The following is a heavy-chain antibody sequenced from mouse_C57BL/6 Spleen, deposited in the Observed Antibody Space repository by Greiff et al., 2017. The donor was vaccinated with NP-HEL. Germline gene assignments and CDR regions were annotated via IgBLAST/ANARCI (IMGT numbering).Heavy chain of an antibody. V-gene: IGHV1-4*01. D-gene: IGHD1-1*01. CDR1: GYTFTSYT. Sequence: QVQLQQSGAELARPGASVKMSCKASGYTFTSYTMHWVKQRPGQGLEWIGYINPSSGYTKYNQKFKDKATLTADKSSSTAYMQLSSLTSEDSAVYYCARNIDYYGSSQYYFDYWGQGTTLTVSS. CDR2: INPSSGYT. CDR3: ARNIDYYGSSQYYFDY. J-gene: IGHJ2*01.